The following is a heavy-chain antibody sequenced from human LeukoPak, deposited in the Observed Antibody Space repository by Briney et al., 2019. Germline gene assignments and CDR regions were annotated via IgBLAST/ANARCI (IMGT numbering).Heavy chain of an antibody. CDR2: IIPIFGTA. Sequence: SVKVSCKASGGTFSSYAISWVRQAPGQGLEWMGGIIPIFGTANYAQKFQGRVTITTDESTSTAYMELSSLRSEDTAVYYCARDGQLANAFDIWGQGTMVTVSS. D-gene: IGHD6-6*01. V-gene: IGHV1-69*05. CDR1: GGTFSSYA. CDR3: ARDGQLANAFDI. J-gene: IGHJ3*02.